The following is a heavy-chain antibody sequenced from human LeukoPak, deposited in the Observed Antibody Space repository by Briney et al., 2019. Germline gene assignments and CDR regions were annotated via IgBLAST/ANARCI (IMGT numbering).Heavy chain of an antibody. V-gene: IGHV3-23*01. D-gene: IGHD3-10*02. CDR1: GFTFSSYA. CDR2: ISGSGGST. J-gene: IGHJ4*02. Sequence: GGSPRLSCAASGFTFSSYAMSWVRQAPGKGLEWVSAISGSGGSTYYADSVKGRFTISRDNSKNTLYLQMNSLRAEDTAVYYCAKSRVRGPFLYWGQGTLVTVSS. CDR3: AKSRVRGPFLY.